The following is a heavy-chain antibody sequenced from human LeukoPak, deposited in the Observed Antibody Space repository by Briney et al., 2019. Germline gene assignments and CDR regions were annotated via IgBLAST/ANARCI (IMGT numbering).Heavy chain of an antibody. Sequence: GGSLRLSCAASGFTVSSNYMSWVRQAPGKGLEWVSVIYSGGSTYYADSVKGRFTISRDNSKNTLYLQMNSLRAEDTAVHYCAISRGSGYYGYWGQGTLVTVSS. V-gene: IGHV3-66*01. CDR1: GFTVSSNY. CDR3: AISRGSGYYGY. CDR2: IYSGGST. J-gene: IGHJ4*02. D-gene: IGHD3-22*01.